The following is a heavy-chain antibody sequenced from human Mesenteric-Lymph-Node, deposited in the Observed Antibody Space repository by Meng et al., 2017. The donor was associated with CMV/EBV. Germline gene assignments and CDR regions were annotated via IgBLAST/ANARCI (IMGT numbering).Heavy chain of an antibody. CDR3: ARSTPAALLIYYYYYGMDV. J-gene: IGHJ6*02. CDR2: INPNSGGT. Sequence: ASVKVSCKASGYTFTGYYMHWVRQAPGQGLEWMGWINPNSGGTNYAQKFQGRVTMTRDTSISTAYMELSRLRSEDTAVYYCARSTPAALLIYYYYYGMDVWGQGTTVTVSS. V-gene: IGHV1-2*02. D-gene: IGHD2-2*01. CDR1: GYTFTGYY.